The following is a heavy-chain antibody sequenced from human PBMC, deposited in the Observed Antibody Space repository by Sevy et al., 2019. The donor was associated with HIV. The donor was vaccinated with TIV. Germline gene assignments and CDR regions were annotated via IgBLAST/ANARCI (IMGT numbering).Heavy chain of an antibody. CDR1: GFTFSSYG. V-gene: IGHV3-33*01. CDR2: IWYDGSNK. J-gene: IGHJ6*02. D-gene: IGHD3-10*01. CDR3: ARGRGTMVRGVKGAPHYYYYGMDV. Sequence: GGSLRLSCAASGFTFSSYGMHWVRQAPGKGLEWVAVIWYDGSNKYYADSVKGRFTISGDNSKNTLYLQMNSLRAEDTAVYYCARGRGTMVRGVKGAPHYYYYGMDVWGQGTTVTVSS.